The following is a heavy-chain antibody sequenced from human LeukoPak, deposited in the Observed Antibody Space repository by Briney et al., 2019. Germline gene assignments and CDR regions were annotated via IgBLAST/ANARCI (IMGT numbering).Heavy chain of an antibody. CDR1: GGSISGYY. CDR2: ISHKGTT. V-gene: IGHV4-59*01. J-gene: IGHJ4*02. CDR3: ARELVGGRVYSDN. Sequence: SETLSLTCTVSGGSISGYYWSWIRQPPGKGLEWIGFISHKGTTRYNPSLKSRITISVDTSKNQFSLKLTSVTAADTAVYYCARELVGGRVYSDNWGQGTLVTVSS. D-gene: IGHD1-26*01.